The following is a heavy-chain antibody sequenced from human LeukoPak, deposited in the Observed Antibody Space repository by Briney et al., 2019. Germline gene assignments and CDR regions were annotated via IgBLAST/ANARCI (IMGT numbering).Heavy chain of an antibody. CDR1: GGSFSGYY. V-gene: IGHV4-34*01. Sequence: SSETLSLTCAVHGGSFSGYYWSWIRQPPGKGLEWIGEINHSGSTNYNPSLKSRVTISVDTSKNQFSLKLSSVTAADTAVYYCASGYDGDYGMDVWGQGTTVTVSS. CDR3: ASGYDGDYGMDV. D-gene: IGHD4-17*01. J-gene: IGHJ6*02. CDR2: INHSGST.